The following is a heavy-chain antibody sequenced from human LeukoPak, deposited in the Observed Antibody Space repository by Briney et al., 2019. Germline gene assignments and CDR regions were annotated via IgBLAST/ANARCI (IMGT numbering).Heavy chain of an antibody. J-gene: IGHJ5*02. CDR3: ARLHALGAEEFDP. CDR1: GGSISGHY. CDR2: IRYTGAT. Sequence: SETLSLTCTVSGGSISGHYWSWIRQSPGKGLEWIGYIRYTGATNYNPYLQSRITISVDTPKNQFSLRLNSVTAADTAVYYCARLHALGAEEFDPWGQGTLVTVSS. V-gene: IGHV4-59*11. D-gene: IGHD3-16*01.